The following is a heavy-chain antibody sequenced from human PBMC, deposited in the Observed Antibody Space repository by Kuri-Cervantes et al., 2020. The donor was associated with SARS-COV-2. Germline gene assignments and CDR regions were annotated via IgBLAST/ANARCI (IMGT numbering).Heavy chain of an antibody. CDR3: AKEIRATTRFDAFDI. D-gene: IGHD1-26*01. CDR1: GFTFSSYD. CDR2: ISGSGGST. V-gene: IGHV3-23*01. J-gene: IGHJ3*02. Sequence: GESLKISCAASGFTFSSYDMHWVRQATGKGLEWVSAISGSGGSTYYADSVKGRFTISRDNPKNTLYLQMNSLRAEDTAVYYCAKEIRATTRFDAFDIWGQGTMVTVSS.